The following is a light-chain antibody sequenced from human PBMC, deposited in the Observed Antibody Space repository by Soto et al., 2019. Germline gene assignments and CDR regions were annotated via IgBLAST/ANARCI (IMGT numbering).Light chain of an antibody. V-gene: IGKV3-11*01. Sequence: EIALTQSPATLSLSPWERATLSCRASQSVGSYLAWYQQKPGQASRLLIYDATNRATGIQARFSGSGAWTDFTLTISSLEPEDFAVYYCQQRSNWPPGLTFGGGTKVEIK. CDR2: DAT. CDR1: QSVGSY. J-gene: IGKJ4*01. CDR3: QQRSNWPPGLT.